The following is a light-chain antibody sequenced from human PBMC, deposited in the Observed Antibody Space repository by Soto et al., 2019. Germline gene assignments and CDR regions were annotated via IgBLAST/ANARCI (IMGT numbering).Light chain of an antibody. CDR3: SSFTTSRAYV. V-gene: IGLV2-14*01. CDR2: EVS. Sequence: QSALTQPASVSGSPGQSITISCTGTSSDIGAYNYVSWYQQQSGEAPKLLIHEVSNRPSGVSNRFSGSKSGNTASLTISGLQAEDEADYYCSSFTTSRAYVFGIGTKVTVL. CDR1: SSDIGAYNY. J-gene: IGLJ1*01.